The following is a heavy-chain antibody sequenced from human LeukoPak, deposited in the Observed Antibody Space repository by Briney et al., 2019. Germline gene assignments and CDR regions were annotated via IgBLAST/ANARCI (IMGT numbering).Heavy chain of an antibody. D-gene: IGHD1-1*01. Sequence: GESLKISCKGSGYTFTTYWIGWVRQMPGKGLEWMGIIYPGEADIRYSPSFQGQVTMSADKSISTAYLQWSSLKASDTAMYYCARRGGTTGFVHDGFDIWGQGTMVTVSS. CDR1: GYTFTTYW. CDR3: ARRGGTTGFVHDGFDI. J-gene: IGHJ3*02. V-gene: IGHV5-51*01. CDR2: IYPGEADI.